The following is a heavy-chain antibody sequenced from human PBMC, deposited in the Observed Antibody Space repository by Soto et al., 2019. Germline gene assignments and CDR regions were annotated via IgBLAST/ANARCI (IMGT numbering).Heavy chain of an antibody. Sequence: GGSLRLSCAASGSTFSDYYMSWIRQAPGKGLEWVSYISSSGSTIYYADSVKGRFTISRDNAKNSLYLQMNSLRAEDTAVYYCARDPPLIIGGVIVSYFDYWGQGTLVTVS. D-gene: IGHD3-16*02. CDR3: ARDPPLIIGGVIVSYFDY. J-gene: IGHJ4*02. CDR2: ISSSGSTI. CDR1: GSTFSDYY. V-gene: IGHV3-11*01.